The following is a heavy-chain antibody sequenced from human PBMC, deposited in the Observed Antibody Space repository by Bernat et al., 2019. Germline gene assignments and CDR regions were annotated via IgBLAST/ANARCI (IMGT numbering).Heavy chain of an antibody. Sequence: EVQLLESGGGLVQPGGSLRLSCAASGFTFSSYAMSWVRQAPGKGLEWVSAISGSGGSTYYADSVKGRFTISRDNSKNTLYLQMNSLRAEDTAVYYCAKDREVGGSHWPYYYYGMEVLGQGTTVTVSS. V-gene: IGHV3-23*01. CDR1: GFTFSSYA. J-gene: IGHJ6*02. CDR2: ISGSGGST. CDR3: AKDREVGGSHWPYYYYGMEV. D-gene: IGHD1-26*01.